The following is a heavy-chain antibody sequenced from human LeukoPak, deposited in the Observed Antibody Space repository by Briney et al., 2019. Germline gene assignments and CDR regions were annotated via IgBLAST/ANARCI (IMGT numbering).Heavy chain of an antibody. D-gene: IGHD3-9*01. CDR3: ARGGLRYFDWLPKDYFDY. V-gene: IGHV4-34*01. CDR1: GGSFSGYN. CDR2: INHSGST. Sequence: PSETLSLTCAVSGGSFSGYNWSWIRQPPGKGLEWIGEINHSGSTNYNPSLKSRVTISVDTSKNQFSLKLSSVTAADTAVYYCARGGLRYFDWLPKDYFDYWGQGTLVTVSS. J-gene: IGHJ4*02.